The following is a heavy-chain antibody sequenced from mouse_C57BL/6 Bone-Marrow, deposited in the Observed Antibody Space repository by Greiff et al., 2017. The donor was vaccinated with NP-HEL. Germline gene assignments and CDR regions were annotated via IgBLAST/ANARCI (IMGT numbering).Heavy chain of an antibody. CDR3: ARHIRTGPYAMDY. CDR1: GFTFSSYG. V-gene: IGHV5-6*01. J-gene: IGHJ4*01. CDR2: ISSGGSYT. D-gene: IGHD4-1*01. Sequence: EVQGVESGGDLVKPGGSLKLSCAASGFTFSSYGMSWVRQTPDKRLEWVATISSGGSYTYYPDSVTGRFTISRDNAKNTLYLQMSSLKSEDTAMYYCARHIRTGPYAMDYWGQGTSVTVSS.